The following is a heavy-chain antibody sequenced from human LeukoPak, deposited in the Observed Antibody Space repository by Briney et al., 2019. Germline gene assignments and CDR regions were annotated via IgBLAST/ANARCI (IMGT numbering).Heavy chain of an antibody. D-gene: IGHD6-13*01. J-gene: IGHJ4*02. Sequence: GGSLRLSCAASGFTFSDYYMSWIRQAPGKGLEWVSSISSSSSYIYYADSVKGRFTISRDNAKNSLYLQMNSLRAEDTAVYYCARVSGYSSSWYGALDYWGQGTLVTVSS. CDR2: ISSSSSYI. CDR1: GFTFSDYY. V-gene: IGHV3-11*06. CDR3: ARVSGYSSSWYGALDY.